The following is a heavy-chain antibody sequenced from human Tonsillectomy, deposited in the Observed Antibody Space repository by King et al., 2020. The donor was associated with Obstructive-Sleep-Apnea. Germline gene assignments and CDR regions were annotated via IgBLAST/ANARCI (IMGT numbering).Heavy chain of an antibody. V-gene: IGHV3-23*04. J-gene: IGHJ2*01. CDR3: AKAAVGHWYFDL. D-gene: IGHD6-19*01. CDR2: ISGSGGST. Sequence: GQLVQSGGGLVQPGGSLRLSCAASGFTFSSYAMSWVRQAPGKGLEWVSAISGSGGSTYSVDSVKGRFNISRDNSKNMLYLQMNSLGAEDTAEYYCAKAAVGHWYFDLWGRGTLVTVSS. CDR1: GFTFSSYA.